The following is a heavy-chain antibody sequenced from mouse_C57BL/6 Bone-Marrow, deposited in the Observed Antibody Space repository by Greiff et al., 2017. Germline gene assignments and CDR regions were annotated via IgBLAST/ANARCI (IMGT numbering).Heavy chain of an antibody. V-gene: IGHV1-80*01. J-gene: IGHJ2*01. CDR1: GYAFSTYW. Sequence: QVQLQQSGAELVKPGASVKFSCKVSGYAFSTYWMNWVKQRPGQGLEWIGQIYPGDGDTNYNGKFKVKATLTADKSSSTAYLQLSSLTSEDDAVDFYARGWDYFDHWGQGTTLTVSS. D-gene: IGHD3-3*01. CDR3: ARGWDYFDH. CDR2: IYPGDGDT.